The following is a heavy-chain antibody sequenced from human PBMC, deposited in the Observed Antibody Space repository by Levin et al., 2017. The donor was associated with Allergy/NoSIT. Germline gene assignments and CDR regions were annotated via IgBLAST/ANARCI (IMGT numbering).Heavy chain of an antibody. D-gene: IGHD2-15*01. CDR2: ISGSGGNTYFAISGSNDNT. CDR3: AKDRRYVVGGLPYYFDN. CDR1: GFTFSDFA. J-gene: IGHJ4*02. Sequence: QSGGSLRLSCAASGFTFSDFAMNWVRQAPGKGLEWVSAISGSGGNTYFAISGSNDNTYYADSVKGRFTISRDNSKNTLFLKMNSLRSEDTAVYYCAKDRRYVVGGLPYYFDNWGQGVLVTVSS. V-gene: IGHV3-23*01.